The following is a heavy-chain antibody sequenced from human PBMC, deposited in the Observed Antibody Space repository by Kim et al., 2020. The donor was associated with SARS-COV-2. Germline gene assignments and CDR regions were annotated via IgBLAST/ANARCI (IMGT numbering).Heavy chain of an antibody. CDR1: GYTFTSYA. CDR2: INTNTGNP. J-gene: IGHJ6*02. D-gene: IGHD6-13*01. V-gene: IGHV7-4-1*02. Sequence: ASVKVSCKASGYTFTSYAMNWVRQAPGQGLEWMGWINTNTGNPTYAQGFTGRFVFSLDTSVSTAYLQISSLKAEDTAVYYCARSGIAAAGTANYYYGMDVWGQGTTVTVSS. CDR3: ARSGIAAAGTANYYYGMDV.